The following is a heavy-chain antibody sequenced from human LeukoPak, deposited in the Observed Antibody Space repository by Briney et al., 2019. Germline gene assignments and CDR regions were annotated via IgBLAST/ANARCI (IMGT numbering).Heavy chain of an antibody. CDR3: ARAVYYYAEFDY. CDR2: IYHSGST. D-gene: IGHD3-10*01. V-gene: IGHV4-38-2*01. J-gene: IGHJ4*02. Sequence: SETLSLTCAVSGYSISSGYYWGWIRQPPGKGLEWIGSIYHSGSTYYNPSLKSRVTISVDTSKNQFSLKLSSVTAADTAVYYCARAVYYYAEFDYWGQGTLVTVSS. CDR1: GYSISSGYY.